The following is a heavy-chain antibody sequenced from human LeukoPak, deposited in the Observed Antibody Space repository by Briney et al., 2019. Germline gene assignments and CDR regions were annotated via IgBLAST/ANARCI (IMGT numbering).Heavy chain of an antibody. Sequence: PSETLSLTCTVSGGSISSYCWSWIRQPPGKGLEWIGYIYYSGSTNYNPSLKSRVTISVDTSKNQFSLKLSSVTAADTAVYYCARRGRSSSWDFDYWGQGTLVTVSS. CDR3: ARRGRSSSWDFDY. CDR2: IYYSGST. D-gene: IGHD6-13*01. CDR1: GGSISSYC. J-gene: IGHJ4*02. V-gene: IGHV4-59*01.